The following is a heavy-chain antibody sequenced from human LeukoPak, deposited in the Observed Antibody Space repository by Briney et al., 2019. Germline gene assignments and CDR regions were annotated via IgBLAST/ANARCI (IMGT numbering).Heavy chain of an antibody. V-gene: IGHV1-8*01. CDR2: MDPNSGNT. D-gene: IGHD3-22*01. CDR1: GYTFTSYD. CDR3: ARSWSSGYYALYYFDY. Sequence: AASVKVSCKASGYTFTSYDINWVRQATGQGLEWMGWMDPNSGNTGYAQKFQGRVTMTRNTSIGTAYMELSSLGSEDTAVYYCARSWSSGYYALYYFDYWGQGTLVTVSS. J-gene: IGHJ4*02.